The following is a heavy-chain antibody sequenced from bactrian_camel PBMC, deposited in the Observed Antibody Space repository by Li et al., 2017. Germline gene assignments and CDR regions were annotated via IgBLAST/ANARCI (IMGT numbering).Heavy chain of an antibody. D-gene: IGHD4*01. CDR2: IDTSGGT. Sequence: QVQLVESGGGSVQTGGSLKLSCVVSGYKDYYVAWFRQAPGNEREAVAFIDTSGGTNYAYSVAGRFTISKDNARNTLYVQMNSLKPEDTAMYYCAASAASYCTIPTIRPSNFDYWGQGTQVTVS. CDR3: AASAASYCTIPTIRPSNFDY. V-gene: IGHV3S53*01. CDR1: GYKDYY. J-gene: IGHJ6*01.